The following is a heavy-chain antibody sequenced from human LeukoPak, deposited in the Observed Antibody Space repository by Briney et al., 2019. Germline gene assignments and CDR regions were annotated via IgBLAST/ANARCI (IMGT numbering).Heavy chain of an antibody. Sequence: GGSLRLSCAVSGITLSNYGMSWVRQAPGKGLEWVSSISSSSSYIYYADSVKGRFTISRDNAKNSLYLQMNSLRAEDTAVYYCARDTRSGSYYDYYYYYYMDVWGKGTTVTVSS. CDR1: GITLSNYG. CDR2: ISSSSSYI. V-gene: IGHV3-21*01. CDR3: ARDTRSGSYYDYYYYYYMDV. J-gene: IGHJ6*03. D-gene: IGHD3-10*01.